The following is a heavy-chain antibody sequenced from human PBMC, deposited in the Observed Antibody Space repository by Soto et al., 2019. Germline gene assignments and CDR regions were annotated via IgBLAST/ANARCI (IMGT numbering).Heavy chain of an antibody. V-gene: IGHV3-30*18. J-gene: IGHJ3*01. CDR2: ISHDGRNK. Sequence: ESGGGVVQPGKSVRLSCAASGFIFSNYAMHWVRQAPGKGLEWVADISHDGRNKYHADSVGGRLTISRDNSKNTLYLQMDSLTAEDTALYYCAKLPDTILGLSVDHDAFAFWGQGTTVTVSS. D-gene: IGHD2-2*01. CDR1: GFIFSNYA. CDR3: AKLPDTILGLSVDHDAFAF.